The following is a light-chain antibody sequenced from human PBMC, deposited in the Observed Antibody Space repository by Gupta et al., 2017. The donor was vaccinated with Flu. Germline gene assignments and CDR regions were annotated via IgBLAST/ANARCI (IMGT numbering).Light chain of an antibody. V-gene: IGKV1-39*01. CDR3: QQSYSSPLYS. CDR1: QNISNY. Sequence: QSPSSLSASVGDRITIACRASQNISNYLNWYQQKPGKAPKLLIYAASTLQSGVPSRFSGSGSGTDFTLTISSLQPEDFATYYCQQSYSSPLYSFGQGTRLEIK. CDR2: AAS. J-gene: IGKJ2*03.